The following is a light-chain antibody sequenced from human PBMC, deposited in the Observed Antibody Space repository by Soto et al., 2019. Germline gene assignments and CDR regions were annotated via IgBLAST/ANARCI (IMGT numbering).Light chain of an antibody. CDR1: SSDVGGYNY. CDR2: DVS. V-gene: IGLV2-11*01. J-gene: IGLJ1*01. CDR3: CSHAGTYNYV. Sequence: HSALTKPRSVSGSPGQSVTISCTGTSSDVGGYNYVSWYQQHPGKAPKLMIYDVSKRPSGVPDRFSGFKSGNTPSLTISGLQAEDEADYSCCSHAGTYNYVFGTGTKVTVL.